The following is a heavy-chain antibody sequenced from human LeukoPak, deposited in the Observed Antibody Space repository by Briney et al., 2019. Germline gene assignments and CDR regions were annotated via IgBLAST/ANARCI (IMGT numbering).Heavy chain of an antibody. D-gene: IGHD6-13*01. CDR2: ISSSSRYI. CDR3: ARDRVAAAPRKSSLDV. Sequence: SGGSLRLSCAASGFTFSNYNMNWVRQAPGKGLEWVSSISSSSRYIHYADSVKGRFTISRDNAKNSLYLQMSGLRAEDTAVYYCARDRVAAAPRKSSLDVWGKGTTVTVSS. V-gene: IGHV3-21*01. J-gene: IGHJ6*04. CDR1: GFTFSNYN.